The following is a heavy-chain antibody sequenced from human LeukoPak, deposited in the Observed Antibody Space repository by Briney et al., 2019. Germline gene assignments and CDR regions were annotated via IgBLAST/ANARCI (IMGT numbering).Heavy chain of an antibody. Sequence: SETLSLTCTVSGGSISSYYWSWIRQPPGKGLEWIGYIFHSGSTNYNPSLKSRVTISVDTSKSQFSLKLSSVTAADTAVYYCARRAGYGSGSYYWGQGTLVTVSS. CDR2: IFHSGST. D-gene: IGHD3-10*01. V-gene: IGHV4-59*08. CDR1: GGSISSYY. J-gene: IGHJ4*02. CDR3: ARRAGYGSGSYY.